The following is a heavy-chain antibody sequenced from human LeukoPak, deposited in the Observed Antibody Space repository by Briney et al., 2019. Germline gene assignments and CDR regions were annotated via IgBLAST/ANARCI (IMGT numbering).Heavy chain of an antibody. Sequence: GRSLRLSCAASGFTFSSYGMHWVRQAPGKGLEWVSYISGSGSTIYYADSVKGRFTISRDNAKNSLYLQMNSLRAEDTAVYYCASHLPYCSGGSCYYYYGMDVWGQGTTVTVSS. J-gene: IGHJ6*02. CDR2: ISGSGSTI. V-gene: IGHV3-48*04. CDR3: ASHLPYCSGGSCYYYYGMDV. CDR1: GFTFSSYG. D-gene: IGHD2-15*01.